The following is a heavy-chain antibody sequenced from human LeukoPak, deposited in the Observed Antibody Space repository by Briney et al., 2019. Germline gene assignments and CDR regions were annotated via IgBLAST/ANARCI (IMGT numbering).Heavy chain of an antibody. CDR2: IYHSGST. CDR3: ARDVTYYYDSSGANDAFDI. J-gene: IGHJ3*02. V-gene: IGHV4-30-2*01. D-gene: IGHD3-22*01. Sequence: SETLSLTCTVSGVSISSGGYYWSWIRQPPGKGLEWIGYIYHSGSTYYNLSLKSRVTISVDRSKNQFSLKLSSVTAADTAVYYCARDVTYYYDSSGANDAFDIWGQGTMVTVSS. CDR1: GVSISSGGYY.